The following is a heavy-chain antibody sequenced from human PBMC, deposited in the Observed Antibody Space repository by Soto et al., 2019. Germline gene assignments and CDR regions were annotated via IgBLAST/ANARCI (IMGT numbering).Heavy chain of an antibody. J-gene: IGHJ6*02. V-gene: IGHV4-39*01. CDR3: ARHGVDYGDYASYYYYGMDV. D-gene: IGHD4-17*01. CDR2: IYYSGSA. Sequence: QLQLQESGPGLVKPSETLSLTCTVSGGSISSSTYYWGWIRQPPGKGLEWIGMIYYSGSAYYNPSLKSRVTITIDTSKSQFSLRLSAVTAADTAVDYCARHGVDYGDYASYYYYGMDVWGRGTTVTVPS. CDR1: GGSISSSTYY.